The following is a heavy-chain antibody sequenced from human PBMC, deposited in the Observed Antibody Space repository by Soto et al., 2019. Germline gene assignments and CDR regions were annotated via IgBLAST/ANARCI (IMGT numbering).Heavy chain of an antibody. J-gene: IGHJ4*02. V-gene: IGHV3-23*01. Sequence: EVQLLESGGGLVQPGGSLRLSCTASGFTFNRHAMTWFRQAPGQGLEWVAGLSDTGGSIYYADSVKGRFTVSRDNTMNTLYLQMNTLMAEDTAIYYCAKVSSSLYAGVFDLWGQGTLVTVSS. D-gene: IGHD2-8*01. CDR2: LSDTGGSI. CDR3: AKVSSSLYAGVFDL. CDR1: GFTFNRHA.